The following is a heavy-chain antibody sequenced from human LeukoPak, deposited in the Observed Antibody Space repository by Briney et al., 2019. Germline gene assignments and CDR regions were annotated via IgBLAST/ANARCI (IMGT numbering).Heavy chain of an antibody. CDR2: INWNGGST. D-gene: IGHD3-9*01. Sequence: PGGSLRLSCAASGFTFDDYGMSWVRQAPGKGLEWVSGINWNGGSTGYADSVKGRFTISRDNAKNSLYLQMNSLRAEDTALYYCAKDTYYDILTGNFDYWGQGTLVTVSS. CDR3: AKDTYYDILTGNFDY. CDR1: GFTFDDYG. J-gene: IGHJ4*02. V-gene: IGHV3-20*04.